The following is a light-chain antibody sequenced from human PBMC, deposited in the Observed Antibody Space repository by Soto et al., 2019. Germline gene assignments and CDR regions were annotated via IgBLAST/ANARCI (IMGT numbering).Light chain of an antibody. CDR2: DVS. J-gene: IGLJ1*01. V-gene: IGLV2-14*01. Sequence: QSVLTQPASVSGSPGQSITISCTGTSSDVGGYNYVFWYQQHPDKAPKLILYDVSSRPSGISDRFSGSKSGNTASLTISGPQAEDEADYYCTSYTTGSTYVFGTGTQLTVL. CDR1: SSDVGGYNY. CDR3: TSYTTGSTYV.